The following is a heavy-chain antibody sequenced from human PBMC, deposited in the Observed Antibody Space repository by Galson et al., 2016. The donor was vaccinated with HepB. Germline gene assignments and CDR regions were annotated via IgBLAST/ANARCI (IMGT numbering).Heavy chain of an antibody. CDR3: GRAHLEFRSHFTAVDY. Sequence: SVKVSCKASGYTFINYYLNWMRQVPGQGLEWMGAIDPSSGSTIYAQKFQGRVTVTSDTSTNTLYMELRSLRSDDAAVYYRGRAHLEFRSHFTAVDYWGQGTLVTVSS. V-gene: IGHV1-46*01. CDR1: GYTFINYY. J-gene: IGHJ4*02. D-gene: IGHD2-8*02. CDR2: IDPSSGST.